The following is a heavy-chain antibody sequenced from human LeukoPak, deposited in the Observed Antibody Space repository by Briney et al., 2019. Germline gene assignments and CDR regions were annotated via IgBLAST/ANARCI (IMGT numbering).Heavy chain of an antibody. J-gene: IGHJ4*02. CDR1: GFSLSAYG. CDR2: IWYDGTSK. Sequence: PGRSLRLSCAASGFSLSAYGVHWVRQAPGKGLEWVAVIWYDGTSKDYADSVKGRFTFSRDNSKNTLYLQMNSLTVEGTAVYYCARSQSSSLIDYWGQGTLVTVSS. CDR3: ARSQSSSLIDY. D-gene: IGHD6-13*01. V-gene: IGHV3-33*01.